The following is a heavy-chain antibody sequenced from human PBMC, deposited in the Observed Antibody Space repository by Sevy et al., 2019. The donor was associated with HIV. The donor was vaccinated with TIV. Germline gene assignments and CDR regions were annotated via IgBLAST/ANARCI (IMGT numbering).Heavy chain of an antibody. CDR3: AKESGSYYDFWSGHDAFAI. V-gene: IGHV3-30*18. D-gene: IGHD3-3*01. CDR2: IAYDGSSK. J-gene: IGHJ3*02. CDR1: GFNFSSYG. Sequence: AGSLRLSCAASGFNFSSYGMHWVRQAPGKALEWVAVIAYDGSSKYYADSVKGRFTISRDNSKNTVYLQINRLRAEDPAAYYCAKESGSYYDFWSGHDAFAIWGQGTMVTVSS.